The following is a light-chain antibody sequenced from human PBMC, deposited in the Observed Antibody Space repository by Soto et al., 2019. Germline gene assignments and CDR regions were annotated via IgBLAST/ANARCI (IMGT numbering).Light chain of an antibody. CDR3: QSFDSSLSGYV. V-gene: IGLV1-40*01. Sequence: QSVLTQPPSVSGAPDQRVTISCTGSSSNIGAGHAVHWYQHLPGAVPKLLIYANTSRPSGVPDRFSGSRSGTSASLAITGLQADDEADYYCQSFDSSLSGYVFGTGTKVTVL. J-gene: IGLJ1*01. CDR1: SSNIGAGHA. CDR2: ANT.